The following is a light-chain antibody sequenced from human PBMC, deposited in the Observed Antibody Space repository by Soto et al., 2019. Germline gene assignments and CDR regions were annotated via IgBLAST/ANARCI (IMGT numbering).Light chain of an antibody. CDR1: QGINSY. J-gene: IGKJ5*01. CDR2: AAS. V-gene: IGKV1-9*01. CDR3: QQRSNWPIT. Sequence: DIQLTQSPSFLSASVGDRVTITCRASQGINSYLAWYQQKPGIAPKLLIYAASTLQSGVPSRFSGSGSGTEFTLTISSLEPEDFAVYYCQQRSNWPITFGQGTRLEIK.